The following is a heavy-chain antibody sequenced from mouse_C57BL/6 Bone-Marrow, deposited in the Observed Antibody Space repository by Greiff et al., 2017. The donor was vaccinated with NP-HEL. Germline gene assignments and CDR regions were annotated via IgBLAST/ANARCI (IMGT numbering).Heavy chain of an antibody. CDR2: INPSTGGT. CDR3: ERRVYGGYLWYFDV. J-gene: IGHJ1*03. V-gene: IGHV1-42*01. Sequence: VQLQQSGPELVKPGASVKISCKASGYSFTGYYMNWVKQSPEKSLEWIGEINPSTGGTTYNQKFKAKATLTVDKSSSTAYMQLKSLTSEDSAVYYCERRVYGGYLWYFDVWGTGTTVTVSS. CDR1: GYSFTGYY. D-gene: IGHD2-3*01.